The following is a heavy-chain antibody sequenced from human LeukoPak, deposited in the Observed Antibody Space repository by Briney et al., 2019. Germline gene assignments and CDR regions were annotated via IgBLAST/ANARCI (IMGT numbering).Heavy chain of an antibody. CDR1: GFTFSTYS. CDR2: ISGSGGST. D-gene: IGHD5-24*01. V-gene: IGHV3-23*01. Sequence: AGGSLRLSCAASGFTFSTYSMNWVRQAPGKGLEWVSAISGSGGSTYYADSVKGRFTISRDNSKNTLYLQMNSLRAEDTAVYYCAKTEMATIDWGQGTLVTVSS. J-gene: IGHJ4*02. CDR3: AKTEMATID.